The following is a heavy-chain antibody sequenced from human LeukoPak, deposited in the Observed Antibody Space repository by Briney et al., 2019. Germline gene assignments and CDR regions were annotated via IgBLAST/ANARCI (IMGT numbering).Heavy chain of an antibody. CDR2: IYYSGST. CDR1: GGSISSSSYY. J-gene: IGHJ4*02. D-gene: IGHD4/OR15-4a*01. Sequence: SETLSLTCTVSGGSISSSSYYWGWIRQPPGKGLEWIGSIYYSGSTYYNPSLKSRVTISVDTSKNQFSLKLSSVTAADTAVYYCARLSVRATIRDSVAPDYWGQGTLVTVSS. CDR3: ARLSVRATIRDSVAPDY. V-gene: IGHV4-39*01.